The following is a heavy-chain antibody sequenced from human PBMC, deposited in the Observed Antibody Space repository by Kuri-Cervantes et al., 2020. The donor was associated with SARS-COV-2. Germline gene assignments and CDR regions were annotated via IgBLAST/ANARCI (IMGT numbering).Heavy chain of an antibody. CDR3: ARRGAFDNSAPNTFDI. CDR1: GYTFTSYD. V-gene: IGHV1-8*01. Sequence: ASVKVSCKASGYTFTSYDINWVRQATGQGLEWMGWMNPNSGNTGYAQKFQGRVTMTRNTSISTAYMELSSLRSEDTAVYYCARRGAFDNSAPNTFDIWGQGTVVTVSS. J-gene: IGHJ3*02. CDR2: MNPNSGNT. D-gene: IGHD4/OR15-4a*01.